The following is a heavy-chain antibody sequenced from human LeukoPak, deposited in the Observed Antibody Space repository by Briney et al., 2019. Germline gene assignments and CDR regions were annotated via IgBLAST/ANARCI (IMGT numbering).Heavy chain of an antibody. V-gene: IGHV3-23*01. CDR3: AEDGYCSGGSCYIFWFDP. D-gene: IGHD2-15*01. CDR1: GFTFSSYA. Sequence: PGESLRVSCAASGFTFSSYAMSWVRQAPGKGLQWVSVLSGSGVSTYYADSVKGRFTISRDNSKNTLYLQMNSLRAEDTAVYYCAEDGYCSGGSCYIFWFDPWGQGTLVTVSS. CDR2: LSGSGVST. J-gene: IGHJ5*02.